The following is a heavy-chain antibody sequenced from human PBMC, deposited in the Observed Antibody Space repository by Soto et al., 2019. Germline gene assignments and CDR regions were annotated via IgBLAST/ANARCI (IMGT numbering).Heavy chain of an antibody. V-gene: IGHV3-48*01. CDR1: GCTCRNYA. J-gene: IGHJ6*02. CDR3: ARAGGYSRTTPNPRAYDMDV. D-gene: IGHD6-13*01. Sequence: GGAQRLSCVASGCTCRNYALSWGRQAPGKGLEKDTSISLGRRPKYYADSVEGRFTISRDNAQNSLYLQMNSLRAEDTAVYYCARAGGYSRTTPNPRAYDMDVWGQGT. CDR2: ISLGRRPK.